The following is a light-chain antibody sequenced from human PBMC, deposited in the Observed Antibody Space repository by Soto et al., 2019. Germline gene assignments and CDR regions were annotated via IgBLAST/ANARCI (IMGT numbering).Light chain of an antibody. CDR1: RSDVGAYNY. Sequence: QSVLTQPASVSGSPGQSIAISCTGTRSDVGAYNYVSWYQQHPGKAPKLMISEVTNRPSGVSDRFSGSKSGNTASLTIPGLQAEDEADYYCSSFTSRFTFVFGTGTKVTVL. CDR3: SSFTSRFTFV. CDR2: EVT. J-gene: IGLJ1*01. V-gene: IGLV2-14*01.